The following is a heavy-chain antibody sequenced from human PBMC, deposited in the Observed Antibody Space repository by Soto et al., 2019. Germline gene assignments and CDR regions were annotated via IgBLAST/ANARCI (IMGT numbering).Heavy chain of an antibody. V-gene: IGHV5-51*01. D-gene: IGHD2-15*01. J-gene: IGHJ6*02. CDR1: GYIFTNYW. CDR2: MYPGDSNH. CDR3: ARSRWYYYCMDV. Sequence: GESLKISCNTPGYIFTNYWNGWVRQIPGKGLEWMAIMYPGDSNHRYSPSFQGQVTIPADKSITTAYLKWNSLKAPERALNYFARSRWYYYCMDVWGQGTTVTVSS.